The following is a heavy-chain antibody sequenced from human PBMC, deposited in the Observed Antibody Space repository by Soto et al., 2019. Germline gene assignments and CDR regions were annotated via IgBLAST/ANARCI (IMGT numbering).Heavy chain of an antibody. CDR1: GYTFTSYG. D-gene: IGHD6-13*01. Sequence: ASVKVSCKASGYTFTSYGISWVRQAPGQGLEWMGWISAYNGNTNYAQKLQGRVTMTTDTSTSTAYMELRSLRSDDTAVYYCARGVKERSWYHYGMDVWGQGTTVTVSS. CDR3: ARGVKERSWYHYGMDV. J-gene: IGHJ6*02. CDR2: ISAYNGNT. V-gene: IGHV1-18*04.